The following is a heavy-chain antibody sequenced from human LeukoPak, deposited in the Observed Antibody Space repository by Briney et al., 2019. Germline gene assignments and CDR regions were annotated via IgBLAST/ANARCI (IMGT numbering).Heavy chain of an antibody. D-gene: IGHD2-15*01. J-gene: IGHJ4*02. CDR2: IKQDGSEK. CDR1: GFTFSNYA. CDR3: ARDIVVVVAAHFDY. V-gene: IGHV3-7*01. Sequence: GGSLRLSCAASGFTFSNYAMSWVRQAPGKGLEWVANIKQDGSEKYYVDSVKGRFTISRDNAKNSLYLQMNSLRAEDTAVYYCARDIVVVVAAHFDYWGQGTLVSVSS.